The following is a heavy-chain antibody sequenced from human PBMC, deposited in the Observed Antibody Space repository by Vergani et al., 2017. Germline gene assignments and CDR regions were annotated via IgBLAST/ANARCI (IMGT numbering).Heavy chain of an antibody. V-gene: IGHV1-2*02. CDR2: INPKTGDT. CDR1: EYSFIGYY. Sequence: QVQLVQSGAEVRKPGASVTVSCKTSEYSFIGYYIHWVRQGPGQGLEWMGRINPKTGDTIYAQNFQDRVSMTRETSITTAYMELRRLRSDDTAVYYCARDGSSYDPRFDYWGQGTLVTVSS. CDR3: ARDGSSYDPRFDY. D-gene: IGHD1-26*01. J-gene: IGHJ4*02.